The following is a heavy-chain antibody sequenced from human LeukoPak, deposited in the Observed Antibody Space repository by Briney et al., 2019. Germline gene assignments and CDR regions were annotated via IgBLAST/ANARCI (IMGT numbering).Heavy chain of an antibody. J-gene: IGHJ6*03. V-gene: IGHV3-30*02. Sequence: GSLRLSCAASGFTFNSYAMHWVRQAPGKGLEWVAFIRYDGSNKYYADSVKGRFTISRDNSKNTLYLQMNSLRAEDTAVYYCAKDHQWLVREGYYYYMDVWGKGITVTVSS. D-gene: IGHD6-19*01. CDR2: IRYDGSNK. CDR1: GFTFNSYA. CDR3: AKDHQWLVREGYYYYMDV.